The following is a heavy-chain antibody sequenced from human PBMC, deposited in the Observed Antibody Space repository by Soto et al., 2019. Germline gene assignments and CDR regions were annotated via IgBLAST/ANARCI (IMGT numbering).Heavy chain of an antibody. CDR3: ARAQEGNCSSTSCHGLDGMDV. J-gene: IGHJ6*02. CDR2: IYHSGST. V-gene: IGHV4-4*02. CDR1: GGSISSSNW. D-gene: IGHD2-2*01. Sequence: PSETLSLTCAVSGGSISSSNWWSWVRQPPGKGLEWIGEIYHSGSTNYNPSLKSRVTISVDKSKNQFSLKLSSVTAADTAVYYCARAQEGNCSSTSCHGLDGMDVWGQGTTVTVSS.